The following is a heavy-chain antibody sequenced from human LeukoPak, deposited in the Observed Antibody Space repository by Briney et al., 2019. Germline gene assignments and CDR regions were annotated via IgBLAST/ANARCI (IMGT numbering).Heavy chain of an antibody. CDR2: ISSSGSTI. D-gene: IGHD6-13*01. J-gene: IGHJ4*02. CDR3: ARDNVVKKMSSWYGY. Sequence: GGSLRLSCAASGFTFSDYYMSWIRQAPGKGLEWVSYISSSGSTIYYADSVKGRFTISRDNAKNSLYLQMNSLRAEDTAVYYCARDNVVKKMSSWYGYWGQGTLVTVSS. V-gene: IGHV3-11*01. CDR1: GFTFSDYY.